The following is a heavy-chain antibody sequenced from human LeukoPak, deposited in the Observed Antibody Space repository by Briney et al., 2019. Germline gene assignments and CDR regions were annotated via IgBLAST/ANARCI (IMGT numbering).Heavy chain of an antibody. D-gene: IGHD2-2*01. V-gene: IGHV3-30*18. CDR1: GFTFSSYG. CDR3: AKDGLSTSHYYYYGMDV. J-gene: IGHJ6*02. Sequence: PGGSLRLSCAASGFTFSSYGMHWVRQAPGKGLEWVAVISYDGSNKYYADSVKGRFTISRDNSKNTLYLQMNSLRAEDTAVYYCAKDGLSTSHYYYYGMDVWGQGTTVTVSS. CDR2: ISYDGSNK.